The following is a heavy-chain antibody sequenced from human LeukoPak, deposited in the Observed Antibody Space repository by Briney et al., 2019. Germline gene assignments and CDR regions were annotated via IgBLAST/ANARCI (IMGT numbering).Heavy chain of an antibody. CDR2: IWYDGSNK. D-gene: IGHD4-17*01. V-gene: IGHV3-33*01. CDR3: ARDNHYAFDY. Sequence: GGSLRLSCAASGFTLSSYGMHWVRQAPGKGLEWVAVIWYDGSNKYYADSVKGRFAISRDNSKNTLYLQMNSLRAEDTAVYYCARDNHYAFDYWGQGTLVTVSS. CDR1: GFTLSSYG. J-gene: IGHJ4*02.